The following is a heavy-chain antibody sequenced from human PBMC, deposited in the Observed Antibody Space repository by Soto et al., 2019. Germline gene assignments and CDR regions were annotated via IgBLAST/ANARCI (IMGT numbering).Heavy chain of an antibody. CDR1: GFTFSSYG. CDR2: ISYDGSNK. Sequence: QVQLVESGGGVVQPGRSLRLSCAASGFTFSSYGMHWVRQAPGKGLEWVAVISYDGSNKYYADSVKGRFTISRDNSKNTLYLQMNSLRAEDTAVYYCAKDHAVVAALQADYYYYGMDVW. CDR3: AKDHAVVAALQADYYYYGMDV. J-gene: IGHJ6*01. V-gene: IGHV3-30*18. D-gene: IGHD2-15*01.